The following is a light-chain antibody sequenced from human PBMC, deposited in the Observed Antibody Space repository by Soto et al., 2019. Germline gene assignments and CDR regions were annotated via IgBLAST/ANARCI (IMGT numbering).Light chain of an antibody. CDR3: SSYTISRTYV. V-gene: IGLV2-14*03. CDR1: SSDVGAYNF. CDR2: NVY. J-gene: IGLJ1*01. Sequence: QSALTQPASVSGSPGQSITISCTGTSSDVGAYNFVSWHQQHPVKAPKLIIYNVYDRPSGISYRFSGSKSGNTASLTISGLQGEDEADYYCSSYTISRTYVFGTGTKLTVL.